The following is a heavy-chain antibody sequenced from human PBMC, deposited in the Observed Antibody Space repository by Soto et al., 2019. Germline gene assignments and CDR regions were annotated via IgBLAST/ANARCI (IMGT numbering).Heavy chain of an antibody. Sequence: PSETLSLTCTVSGDSFVRDAYSWAGIRQPPGKGLEWIATIYDSGTTTFYNPSLESRVTISVHTSKNQISLNLTSVTATDTALYYCARKVTRPIDAFDIWGQGRKVT. V-gene: IGHV4-39*01. J-gene: IGHJ3*02. D-gene: IGHD2-21*02. CDR3: ARKVTRPIDAFDI. CDR2: IYDSGTTT. CDR1: GDSFVRDAYS.